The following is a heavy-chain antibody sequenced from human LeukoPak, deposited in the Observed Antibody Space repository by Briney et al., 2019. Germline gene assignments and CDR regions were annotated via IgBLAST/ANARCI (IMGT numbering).Heavy chain of an antibody. CDR3: ASRRYGSGSYYNGYEY. Sequence: ASVKVSCKASGYTFTSYDINWVRQATGQGLEWMGWMNPNSGNTGYAQKFQGRVTITRNTSISTAYMELGSLRSEDTAVYYCASRRYGSGSYYNGYEYWGQGTLVTVSS. CDR2: MNPNSGNT. CDR1: GYTFTSYD. V-gene: IGHV1-8*03. J-gene: IGHJ4*02. D-gene: IGHD3-10*01.